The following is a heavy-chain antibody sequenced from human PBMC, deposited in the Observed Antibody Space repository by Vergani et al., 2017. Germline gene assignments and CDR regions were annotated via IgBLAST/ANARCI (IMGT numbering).Heavy chain of an antibody. D-gene: IGHD3-10*01. Sequence: VQLVESGGGLVQPGGSLRLSCTASGFTFSNYWMQWVRQAPGKGLMWVSGISGSGVSAYYTDSVKGRFTISRDNSKNMLFLQMNNLRTEDTAIYYCAKQYFVSGNYLFDYWGQGILVTVSS. CDR1: GFTFSNYW. CDR2: ISGSGVSA. J-gene: IGHJ4*02. CDR3: AKQYFVSGNYLFDY. V-gene: IGHV3-23*04.